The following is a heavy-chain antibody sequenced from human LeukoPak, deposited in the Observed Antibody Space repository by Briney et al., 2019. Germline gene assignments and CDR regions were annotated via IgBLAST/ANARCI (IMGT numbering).Heavy chain of an antibody. CDR3: ARGSSGWYNWFDP. CDR2: IIPIFGTA. D-gene: IGHD6-19*01. CDR1: GGTFTSYA. V-gene: IGHV1-69*01. Sequence: SVRVSSTASGGTFTSYAIRWVRQGPGQGVEWMGGIIPIFGTANYTQKIQGRDTIIAEEATSTAYMELNSLRSEDTAVYYCARGSSGWYNWFDPWGQGTLVTVSS. J-gene: IGHJ5*02.